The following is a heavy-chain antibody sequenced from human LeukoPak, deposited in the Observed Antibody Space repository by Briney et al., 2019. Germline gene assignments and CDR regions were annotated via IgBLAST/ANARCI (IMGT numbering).Heavy chain of an antibody. Sequence: LSLTCTVSDYSINSGHWWSWVRQTPGKGLEWVGRSRNKPNSYTTVYAASVQGRFTVSRDDSKNSLYLQMNSLKSEDTAVYYCVRGYHSFDVWGQGTTVTVSS. V-gene: IGHV3-72*01. CDR3: VRGYHSFDV. D-gene: IGHD1-26*01. J-gene: IGHJ6*02. CDR2: SRNKPNSYTT. CDR1: DYSINSGHW.